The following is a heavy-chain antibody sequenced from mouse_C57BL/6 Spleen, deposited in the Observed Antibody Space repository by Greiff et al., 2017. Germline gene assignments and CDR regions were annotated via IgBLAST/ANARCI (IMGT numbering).Heavy chain of an antibody. Sequence: VQLQESGAGLVKPGASVKISCKASGYEFSSHWMNWVKKRPGKGLEWIGEIYRGAGDTNYNGMFKGEATLTAEKSPSTAYMQGSIRISEGSAVYFCARSRSGDVWGQGTTLTVSS. CDR2: IYRGAGDT. V-gene: IGHV1-80*01. J-gene: IGHJ2*01. D-gene: IGHD2-13*01. CDR1: GYEFSSHW. CDR3: ARSRSGDV.